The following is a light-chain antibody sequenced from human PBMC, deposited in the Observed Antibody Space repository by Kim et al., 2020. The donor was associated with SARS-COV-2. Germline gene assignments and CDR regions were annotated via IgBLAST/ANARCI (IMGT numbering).Light chain of an antibody. V-gene: IGLV3-1*01. Sequence: GSPGQTARSTCSGDKLGDKYACWYQQKPGQSPVLVIYQDSKRPSGIPERFSGSNSGNTATLTISGTQAMDEADYYCQAWDSTSRVFGGGTKLTVL. CDR3: QAWDSTSRV. CDR1: KLGDKY. CDR2: QDS. J-gene: IGLJ3*02.